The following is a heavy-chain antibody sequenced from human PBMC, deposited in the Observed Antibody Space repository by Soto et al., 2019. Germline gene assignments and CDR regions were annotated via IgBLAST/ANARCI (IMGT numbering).Heavy chain of an antibody. CDR1: GGSFSGYY. J-gene: IGHJ5*02. D-gene: IGHD6-6*01. Sequence: QVQLQQWGAGLLKPSETLSLTCAVYGGSFSGYYWSWIRQPPGKGLEWIGEINHSGSTNYNPSLKSRVNISVDTSKNQFSLKLSSVTAADTAVYYCARVVSVKYRQNWFDPWGQGTLVTVSS. CDR2: INHSGST. CDR3: ARVVSVKYRQNWFDP. V-gene: IGHV4-34*01.